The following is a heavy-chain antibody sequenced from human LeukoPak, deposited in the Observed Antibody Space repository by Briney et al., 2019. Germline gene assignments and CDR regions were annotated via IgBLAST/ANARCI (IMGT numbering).Heavy chain of an antibody. J-gene: IGHJ3*02. CDR3: AIGYCSGGSCYSGDAFDI. CDR1: GGSISSSSYY. CDR2: IYYSGST. Sequence: PSETLSLTCTVSGGSISSSSYYWGWIRQPPGKGLEWIGSIYYSGSTYYNPSLKGRVTISVDTSKNQFSLKLSSVTAADTAVYYCAIGYCSGGSCYSGDAFDIWGQGTMVTVSS. V-gene: IGHV4-39*01. D-gene: IGHD2-15*01.